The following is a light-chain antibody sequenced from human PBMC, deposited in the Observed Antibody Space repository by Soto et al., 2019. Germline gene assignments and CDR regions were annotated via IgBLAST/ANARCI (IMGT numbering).Light chain of an antibody. J-gene: IGLJ3*02. Sequence: QPVLTQPPSASGTPGQRVTISCSGSSSNIGRNYVCWYQLLPRTAPKLLIHSDNQRPSGVPDRFSGSKSGTSASLAISGLRSEDEGDYYCAAWDDSLSGPVFGGGTKVTVL. V-gene: IGLV1-47*01. CDR2: SDN. CDR1: SSNIGRNY. CDR3: AAWDDSLSGPV.